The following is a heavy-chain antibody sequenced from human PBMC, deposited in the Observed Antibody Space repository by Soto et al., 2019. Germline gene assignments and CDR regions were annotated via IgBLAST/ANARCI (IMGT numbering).Heavy chain of an antibody. V-gene: IGHV5-51*01. CDR3: ARHRLELRSAYYYYGMDV. Sequence: PGESMMISCKGSVYSFTSYWFGWVRQMPGKGLEWMGIIYPGDSDTRYSPSFQGQVTISADKSISTAYLQWSSLKASDTAMHYCARHRLELRSAYYYYGMDVWGQGTTVTVSS. J-gene: IGHJ6*02. CDR1: VYSFTSYW. CDR2: IYPGDSDT. D-gene: IGHD1-7*01.